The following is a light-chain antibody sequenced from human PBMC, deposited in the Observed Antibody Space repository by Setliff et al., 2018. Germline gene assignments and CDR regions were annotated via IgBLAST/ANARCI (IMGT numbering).Light chain of an antibody. Sequence: GQSLTISCTGTSRDVGAYNFVSWYQQHPGKAPKLLIYEVTKRPSGVPDRCSGSKSGNTASLTVSGLQADDEADYYCCAYAASYNPYVFGTGTKVTDL. CDR1: SRDVGAYNF. CDR2: EVT. CDR3: CAYAASYNPYV. J-gene: IGLJ1*01. V-gene: IGLV2-8*01.